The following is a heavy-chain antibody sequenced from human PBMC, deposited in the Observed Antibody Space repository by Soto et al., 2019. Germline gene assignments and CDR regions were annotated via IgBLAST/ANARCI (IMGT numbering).Heavy chain of an antibody. D-gene: IGHD5-12*01. CDR1: GYTFTSYG. CDR2: ISAYNGNT. Sequence: GASVKVSCKASGYTFTSYGTSWVRQAPGQGLEWMGWISAYNGNTNYAQKLQGRVTMTTDTSTSTAYMELRSLRSDDTAVYYCARGDSGYDSGWFDPWGQGTLVTVSS. V-gene: IGHV1-18*01. J-gene: IGHJ5*02. CDR3: ARGDSGYDSGWFDP.